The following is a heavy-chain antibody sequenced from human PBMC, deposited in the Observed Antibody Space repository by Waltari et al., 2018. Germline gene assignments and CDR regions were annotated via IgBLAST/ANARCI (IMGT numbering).Heavy chain of an antibody. CDR1: GASISSHY. Sequence: QVQLQESGPGLVKPSETLSLTCTVSGASISSHYWSWIRQPPGKGLEWIGYIYYSGSTNYNPSLKSRVTISIDTSKNQFSLNLSSVTAADTAVYYCATQGGVANDAFDIWGQGTMITVSS. CDR3: ATQGGVANDAFDI. J-gene: IGHJ3*02. CDR2: IYYSGST. D-gene: IGHD1-26*01. V-gene: IGHV4-59*11.